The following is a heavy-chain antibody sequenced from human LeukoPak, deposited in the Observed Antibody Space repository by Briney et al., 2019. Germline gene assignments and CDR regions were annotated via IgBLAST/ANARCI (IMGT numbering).Heavy chain of an antibody. CDR1: GGSISSYY. V-gene: IGHV3-30-3*01. D-gene: IGHD2-2*01. J-gene: IGHJ6*02. CDR3: ARGEDIVVVPAAFYGMDV. Sequence: LSLTCTVSGGSISSYYWSWIRQPPGKGLEWVAVISYDGSNKYYADSVKGRFTISRDNSKNTLYLQMNSLRAEDTAVYYCARGEDIVVVPAAFYGMDVWGQGTTVTVSS. CDR2: ISYDGSNK.